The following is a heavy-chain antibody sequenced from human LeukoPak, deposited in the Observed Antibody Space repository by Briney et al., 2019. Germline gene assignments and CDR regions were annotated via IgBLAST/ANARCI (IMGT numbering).Heavy chain of an antibody. V-gene: IGHV1-24*01. CDR2: FDPEDGET. Sequence: ASVKVSCKVSGYTLTELSMHWVRQAPGKGLEWMGGFDPEDGETVYAQKFQSRLTMTEDTSTDTAYMELSSLRSNDTAVYYCATDPVGYCSGNGCNSVDYWGQGTLVTVSS. CDR3: ATDPVGYCSGNGCNSVDY. CDR1: GYTLTELS. D-gene: IGHD2-15*01. J-gene: IGHJ4*02.